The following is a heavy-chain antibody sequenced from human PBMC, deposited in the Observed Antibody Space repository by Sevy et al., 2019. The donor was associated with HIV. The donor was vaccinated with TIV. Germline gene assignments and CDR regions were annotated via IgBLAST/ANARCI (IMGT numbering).Heavy chain of an antibody. J-gene: IGHJ4*02. CDR2: IKSKTDGGTT. V-gene: IGHV3-15*01. Sequence: GGSLRLSCAASGFTFSNAWMSWVRQAPGKGLEWVGRIKSKTDGGTTDYAAPVKGRFTISRDDSKNRLYLQMNSLKTEDTAVYYCTTEPQAYYDFWSGYYKGYYFDYWGQGTLVIVSS. CDR1: GFTFSNAW. D-gene: IGHD3-3*01. CDR3: TTEPQAYYDFWSGYYKGYYFDY.